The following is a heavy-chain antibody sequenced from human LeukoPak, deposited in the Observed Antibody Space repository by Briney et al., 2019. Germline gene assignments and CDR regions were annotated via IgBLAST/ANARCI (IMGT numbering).Heavy chain of an antibody. CDR1: GFTFSSYA. D-gene: IGHD2-2*01. CDR3: ARSTSFRSNYYYYGMDV. CDR2: ISGSGGST. V-gene: IGHV3-23*01. Sequence: TGGSLRLSCAASGFTFSSYAMSWVRQAPGKGLEWVSAISGSGGSTYYADSVKGRFTISRDNSKNTLYLQMNSLRAEDTAVYYCARSTSFRSNYYYYGMDVWGQGTTVTVSS. J-gene: IGHJ6*02.